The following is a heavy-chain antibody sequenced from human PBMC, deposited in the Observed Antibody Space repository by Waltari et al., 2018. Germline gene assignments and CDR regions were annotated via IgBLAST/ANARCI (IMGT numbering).Heavy chain of an antibody. J-gene: IGHJ4*02. CDR2: IYSGGST. D-gene: IGHD2-8*01. V-gene: IGHV3-23*03. CDR3: AKDALMVYATPNFDY. CDR1: GFTFSSYP. Sequence: EVQLLESGGGLVQPGGSLRLSCAASGFTFSSYPLSWVRQAPGKGLEWVSVIYSGGSTYHADAVKGRFTISRDNSKNTLYLQMNSLRAEDTAVYYCAKDALMVYATPNFDYWGQGTLVTVSS.